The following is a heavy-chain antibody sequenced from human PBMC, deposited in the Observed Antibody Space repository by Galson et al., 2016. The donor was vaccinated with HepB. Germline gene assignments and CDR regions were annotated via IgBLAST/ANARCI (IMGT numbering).Heavy chain of an antibody. CDR2: IIPILGAV. D-gene: IGHD3-10*01. CDR1: GDTFRYYA. V-gene: IGHV1-69*13. Sequence: SVKVSCKASGDTFRYYAISWVRQAPEQGLAWMGGIIPILGAVSYAQKFQGRVRFTADESTSTAYMDLSSLRSEDTAVYYCARSITMVRGGNYYYYHYMDAWGKGTTVTVSS. CDR3: ARSITMVRGGNYYYYHYMDA. J-gene: IGHJ6*03.